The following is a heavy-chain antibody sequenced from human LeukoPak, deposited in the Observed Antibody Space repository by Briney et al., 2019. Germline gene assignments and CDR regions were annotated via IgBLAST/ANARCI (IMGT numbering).Heavy chain of an antibody. D-gene: IGHD1-26*01. V-gene: IGHV3-43*02. CDR3: PKARKGGATIFDY. CDR1: GFTFDDYA. Sequence: GGSLRLSCAASGFTFDDYAMHWVRQAPGKGLEWVSLISGDGGSTYYADSVKGRFTISRDNSKNSLYLQMNSLRTEDTALYYCPKARKGGATIFDYWGQGTLVTVSS. J-gene: IGHJ4*02. CDR2: ISGDGGST.